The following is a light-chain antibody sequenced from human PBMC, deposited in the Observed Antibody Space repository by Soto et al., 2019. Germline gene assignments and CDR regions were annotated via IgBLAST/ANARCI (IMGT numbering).Light chain of an antibody. Sequence: DIEMTQSPSSLAASLGDRVTITCQASQVINNYLNWYQQKPGKDPKLLIFDASNLETGVPSKFSGSGSGTDFTFTISSLQPEDIATYYCQQYKNLPITFGQGTRLEIK. J-gene: IGKJ5*01. CDR3: QQYKNLPIT. CDR2: DAS. CDR1: QVINNY. V-gene: IGKV1-33*01.